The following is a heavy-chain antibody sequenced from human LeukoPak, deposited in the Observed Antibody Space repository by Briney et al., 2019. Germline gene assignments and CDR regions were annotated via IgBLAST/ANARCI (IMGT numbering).Heavy chain of an antibody. D-gene: IGHD2-2*01. CDR3: ARDPTGYCSSTSCSDAFDI. V-gene: IGHV1-69*06. Sequence: ASVKVSCKASGGTFSSCAISWVRQAPGQGREWMGGIIPIFGTADCAQKFQGRVTITADKYTSTAYMELSSLRSEDTAVYYCARDPTGYCSSTSCSDAFDIWGQGTMVTVSS. CDR2: IIPIFGTA. CDR1: GGTFSSCA. J-gene: IGHJ3*02.